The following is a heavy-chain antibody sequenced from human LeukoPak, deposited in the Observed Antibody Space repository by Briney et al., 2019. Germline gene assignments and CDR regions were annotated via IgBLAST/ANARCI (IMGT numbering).Heavy chain of an antibody. CDR3: ARLNYDFWSGYYPRVNWFDP. J-gene: IGHJ5*02. CDR2: MNPNSGNT. V-gene: IGHV1-8*01. Sequence: ASVKVSCKASGYTFTSYDINWVRQATGQGLEWMGWMNPNSGNTGYARKFQGRVTMTRNTSISTAYMELSSLRSEDTAVYYCARLNYDFWSGYYPRVNWFDPWGQGTLVTVSS. D-gene: IGHD3-3*01. CDR1: GYTFTSYD.